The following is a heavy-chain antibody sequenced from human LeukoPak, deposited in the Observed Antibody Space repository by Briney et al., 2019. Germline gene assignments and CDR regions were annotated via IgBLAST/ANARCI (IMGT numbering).Heavy chain of an antibody. CDR3: ARGYDFWSGYYNY. D-gene: IGHD3-3*01. J-gene: IGHJ4*02. CDR2: IYYSGST. V-gene: IGHV4-59*01. CDR1: GGSISSYY. Sequence: NPSETLSLTCTVSGGSISSYYWSWIRQPPGEGLEWIGYIYYSGSTNYNPSLKSRVTISVDTSKNQFSLKLSSVTAADTAVYYCARGYDFWSGYYNYWGQGTLVTVSS.